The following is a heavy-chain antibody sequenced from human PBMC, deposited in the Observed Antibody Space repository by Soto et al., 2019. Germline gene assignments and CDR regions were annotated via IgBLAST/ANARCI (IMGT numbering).Heavy chain of an antibody. D-gene: IGHD1-26*01. J-gene: IGHJ4*02. CDR2: IYHSGST. V-gene: IGHV4-4*02. CDR3: ASVGAVYYFDY. CDR1: GGSISSSNW. Sequence: SETLSLTCAVSGGSISSSNWWSWVRQPPGKGLEWIGEIYHSGSTNYNPCLKSRVTISVDKSKNQFSLKLSSVTAADTAVYYCASVGAVYYFDYWGQGTLVTVS.